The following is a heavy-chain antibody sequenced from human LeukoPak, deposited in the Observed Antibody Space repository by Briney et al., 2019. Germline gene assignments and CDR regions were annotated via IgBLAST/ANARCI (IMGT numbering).Heavy chain of an antibody. D-gene: IGHD4-23*01. J-gene: IGHJ3*02. CDR1: LDSISSYY. CDR2: IGSSGSTV. V-gene: IGHV3-48*03. Sequence: LSLTCTVSLDSISSYYWTCIRQPPGEGRGGVSYIGSSGSTVYYADSVKGRFTISRDKAKNSLYMQMESLRDEDTAIYYCARDTLEYSNSTDALDIWGQGTMVTVSS. CDR3: ARDTLEYSNSTDALDI.